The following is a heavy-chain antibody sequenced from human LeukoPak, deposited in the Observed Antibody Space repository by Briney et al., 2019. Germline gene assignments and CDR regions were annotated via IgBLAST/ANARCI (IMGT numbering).Heavy chain of an antibody. Sequence: GGSLRLSCVASGFTFRSYGMSWVRQAPGKGLQWVSATSGSGGSTYYADSVRGRFTISRDNAKNSLYLQMNSLRAEDTAVYYCAELGITMIGGVWGKGTTVTISS. CDR2: TSGSGGST. D-gene: IGHD3-10*02. V-gene: IGHV3-23*01. J-gene: IGHJ6*04. CDR3: AELGITMIGGV. CDR1: GFTFRSYG.